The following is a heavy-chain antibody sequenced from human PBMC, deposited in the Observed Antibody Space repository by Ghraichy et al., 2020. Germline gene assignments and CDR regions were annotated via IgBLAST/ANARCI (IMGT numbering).Heavy chain of an antibody. D-gene: IGHD3-16*02. Sequence: ASVKVSCKASGYTFTSYGISWVRQAPGQGLEWMGWISAYNGNTNYAQKLQGRVTMTTDTSTSTAYMELRSLRSDDTAVYYCARDGPLDDYVWGTYRLDAFDIWGQGTMVTVSS. J-gene: IGHJ3*02. CDR3: ARDGPLDDYVWGTYRLDAFDI. CDR1: GYTFTSYG. CDR2: ISAYNGNT. V-gene: IGHV1-18*01.